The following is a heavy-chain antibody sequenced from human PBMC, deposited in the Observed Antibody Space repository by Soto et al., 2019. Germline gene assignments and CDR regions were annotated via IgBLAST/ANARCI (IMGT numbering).Heavy chain of an antibody. D-gene: IGHD2-21*01. J-gene: IGHJ3*02. V-gene: IGHV3-74*01. CDR3: ARGVRGAYGLDI. Sequence: EVQLVESGGGLVQPGGSLRLSCAASGLTFSSHWMHWVRQAPGKGLVWVSRIDSDGSSTNYADSVKGRFTISRDNAKNTVYLQMNSLRVEETAVYYCARGVRGAYGLDIWGQGTMVTVSS. CDR2: IDSDGSST. CDR1: GLTFSSHW.